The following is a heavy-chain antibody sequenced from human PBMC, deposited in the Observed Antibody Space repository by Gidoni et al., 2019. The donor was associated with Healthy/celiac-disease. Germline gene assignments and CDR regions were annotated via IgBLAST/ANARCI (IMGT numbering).Heavy chain of an antibody. J-gene: IGHJ5*02. D-gene: IGHD2-2*01. Sequence: GSGYSFTSYWIRWGPQMPGKGLEWMGRIDPSDSYTNYSPSFQGHVTISADKSISTAYLQWSSLKASDTAMYYCARHQRYCSSTSCSRLSWFDPWGQGTLVTVSS. CDR1: GYSFTSYW. CDR3: ARHQRYCSSTSCSRLSWFDP. V-gene: IGHV5-10-1*01. CDR2: IDPSDSYT.